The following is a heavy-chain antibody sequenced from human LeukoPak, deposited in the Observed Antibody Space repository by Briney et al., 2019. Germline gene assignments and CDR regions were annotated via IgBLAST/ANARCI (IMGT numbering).Heavy chain of an antibody. V-gene: IGHV4-59*01. J-gene: IGHJ3*02. CDR3: VRGERLGPDI. CDR1: GDSIIGYY. D-gene: IGHD3-16*01. Sequence: SETLSLTCTVSGDSIIGYYWSWIRQPPGKGLEWIGYIRYSGSANYNPSLKSRVTISVDTSKKQFSLTLGSLTAADTAVYYCVRGERLGPDIWGQGTLVTVSS. CDR2: IRYSGSA.